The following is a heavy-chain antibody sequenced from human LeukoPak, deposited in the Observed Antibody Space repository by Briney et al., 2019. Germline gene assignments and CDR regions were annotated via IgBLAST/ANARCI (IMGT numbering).Heavy chain of an antibody. V-gene: IGHV4-59*01. CDR2: IYYSGST. Sequence: PSETLSLTCTVSGGSISSYYWSWIRQPPGKGLEWIGHIYYSGSTNYNPSLKSRVTISVDTSKNQFSLKLSSVTAADTAVYYCARASPDYYDSSGYFSNWGQGTLVTVSS. D-gene: IGHD3-22*01. J-gene: IGHJ4*02. CDR1: GGSISSYY. CDR3: ARASPDYYDSSGYFSN.